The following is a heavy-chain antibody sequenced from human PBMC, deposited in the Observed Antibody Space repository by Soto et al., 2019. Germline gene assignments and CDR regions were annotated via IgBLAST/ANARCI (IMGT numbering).Heavy chain of an antibody. V-gene: IGHV4-59*01. D-gene: IGHD3-10*01. J-gene: IGHJ6*02. CDR1: GGSINTYY. Sequence: KTSETLSLTCTVSGGSINTYYWSWIRQSPGKGLEWIGYIFYSGSTSYNPSLKSRLTISLNTSKNQFSLKLSSVTAADTAVYYCARGTRATQYYYYFYGMDVWGQGTTVTVSS. CDR2: IFYSGST. CDR3: ARGTRATQYYYYFYGMDV.